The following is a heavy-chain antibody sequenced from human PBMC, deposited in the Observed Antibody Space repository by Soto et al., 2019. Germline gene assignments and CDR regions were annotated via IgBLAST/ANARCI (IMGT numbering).Heavy chain of an antibody. CDR3: GRELNCGGDCYYYYGMDV. V-gene: IGHV1-18*01. J-gene: IGHJ6*02. Sequence: GASVKVSCKASGYTFTSYGISWVRQAPGQGLEWMGWISAYNGNTNYAQKLQGRVTITTDTSTSTAYMELSSLRSGDTAVYYCGRELNCGGDCYYYYGMDVWGQGTTVTVSS. D-gene: IGHD2-21*02. CDR1: GYTFTSYG. CDR2: ISAYNGNT.